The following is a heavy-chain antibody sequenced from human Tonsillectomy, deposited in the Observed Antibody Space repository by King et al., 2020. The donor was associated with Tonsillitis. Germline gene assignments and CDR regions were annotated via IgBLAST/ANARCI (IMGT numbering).Heavy chain of an antibody. CDR3: ARDGRAARPPHYYGMDV. Sequence: QLVQSGAEVKKPGASVKVSCKASGYTFTSYGISWVRQAPGQGLEWMGWISAYIGNTNYAQKLQGRVTMTTDTSTSTAYMELRSLRSDDTAVYYCARDGRAARPPHYYGMDVWGQGTTVTVSS. CDR2: ISAYIGNT. D-gene: IGHD6-6*01. J-gene: IGHJ6*02. CDR1: GYTFTSYG. V-gene: IGHV1-18*04.